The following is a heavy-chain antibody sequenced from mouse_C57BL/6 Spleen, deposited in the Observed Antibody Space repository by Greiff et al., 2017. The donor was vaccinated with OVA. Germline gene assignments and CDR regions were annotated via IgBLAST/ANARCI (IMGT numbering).Heavy chain of an antibody. Sequence: QVQLQQPGAELVKPGASVKLSCKASGYTFTSYWMHWVKQRPGQGLEWIGMIHPNSGSTNYNEKFKSKATLTVDKSSSTAYMQLSSLTSEDSAVYYCARGDTTVVATEGYWGQGTTLTVSS. CDR2: IHPNSGST. J-gene: IGHJ2*01. D-gene: IGHD1-1*01. V-gene: IGHV1-64*01. CDR3: ARGDTTVVATEGY. CDR1: GYTFTSYW.